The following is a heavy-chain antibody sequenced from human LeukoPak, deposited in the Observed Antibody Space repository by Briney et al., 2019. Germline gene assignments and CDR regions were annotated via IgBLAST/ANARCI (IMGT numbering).Heavy chain of an antibody. D-gene: IGHD3-16*01. Sequence: GGSLRLSCAASGFTLSTYWMSWVRQAPGKGLEWVANIKQDGSERYYVGSVRGRFTISRDNAKNSLYLQMNSLRVEDTAIYYCARDLGPDTDYWGQGTLVTVSS. CDR1: GFTLSTYW. CDR3: ARDLGPDTDY. V-gene: IGHV3-7*01. CDR2: IKQDGSER. J-gene: IGHJ4*02.